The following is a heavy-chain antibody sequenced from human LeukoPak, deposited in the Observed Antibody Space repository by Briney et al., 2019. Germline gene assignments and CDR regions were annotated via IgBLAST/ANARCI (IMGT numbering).Heavy chain of an antibody. D-gene: IGHD6-19*01. CDR3: ARDHGSGWYYFDY. V-gene: IGHV3-23*01. J-gene: IGHJ4*02. CDR1: GFTFNKYA. Sequence: GGSLRLSCAASGFTFNKYAMSWVRQSPGKGLEWVSAIGRSGANSYYATSVKGRFSVSRDNTKNTFHLQMNSLRAEDTAVYYCARDHGSGWYYFDYWGQGTLVTVSS. CDR2: IGRSGANS.